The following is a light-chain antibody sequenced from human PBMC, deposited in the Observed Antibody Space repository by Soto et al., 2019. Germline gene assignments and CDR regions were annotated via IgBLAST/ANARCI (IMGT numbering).Light chain of an antibody. CDR2: DAS. V-gene: IGKV3-11*01. J-gene: IGKJ5*01. CDR1: QSVGSL. Sequence: EIVLTQSPATLSLSPGEGATLSCRASQSVGSLLAWYQQKPGQAPRLGIYDASNRATGIPARFSGSWSGTDFTLTISSLEPEDFAVYYCQQRSNWPITFGQGTRLEIK. CDR3: QQRSNWPIT.